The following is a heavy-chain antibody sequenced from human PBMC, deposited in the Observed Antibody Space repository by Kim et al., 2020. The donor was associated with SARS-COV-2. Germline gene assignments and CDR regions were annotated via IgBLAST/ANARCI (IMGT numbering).Heavy chain of an antibody. CDR1: GFTFSNHG. D-gene: IGHD3-3*01. Sequence: GSLRLSCAASGFTFSNHGMHWVRQAPGKGLDWVAVVGHDGSLQFYADSAKGRFTISRDNSRNTLYLHMSSLRVDDTAVYYCAKEIGSGLPLEDWGQGTLVTVSS. CDR3: AKEIGSGLPLED. J-gene: IGHJ4*02. CDR2: VGHDGSLQ. V-gene: IGHV3-30*18.